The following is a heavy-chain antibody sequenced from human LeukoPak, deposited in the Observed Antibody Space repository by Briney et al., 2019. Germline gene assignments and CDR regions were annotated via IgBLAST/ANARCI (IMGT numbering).Heavy chain of an antibody. CDR2: ISGSGGST. D-gene: IGHD1-26*01. CDR3: ARVSVGATYYFDY. V-gene: IGHV3-23*01. CDR1: GFTFSSYG. J-gene: IGHJ4*02. Sequence: GGSLRLSCAASGFTFSSYGMSWVRQAPGKGLEWVSAISGSGGSTYYADSVKGRFTISRDNSKNTLYLQMNSLRAEDTAVYYCARVSVGATYYFDYWGQGTLVTVSS.